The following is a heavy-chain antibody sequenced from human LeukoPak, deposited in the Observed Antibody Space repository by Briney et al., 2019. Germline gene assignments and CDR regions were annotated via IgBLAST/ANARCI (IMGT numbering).Heavy chain of an antibody. Sequence: PGGSLRLSCAASGFTFSNYEMNWVRQAPGKGLEWVSALSGSGGSTYYAGSVKGRLTISRDNSKNTLYLQMNSLRAEDTAVYYCAKDKARDDFWSGYYYFDYWGQGTLVTVSS. CDR3: AKDKARDDFWSGYYYFDY. CDR2: LSGSGGST. J-gene: IGHJ4*02. CDR1: GFTFSNYE. D-gene: IGHD3-3*01. V-gene: IGHV3-23*01.